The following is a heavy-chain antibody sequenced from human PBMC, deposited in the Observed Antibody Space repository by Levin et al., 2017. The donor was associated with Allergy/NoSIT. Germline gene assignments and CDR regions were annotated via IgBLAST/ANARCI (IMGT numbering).Heavy chain of an antibody. V-gene: IGHV3-7*04. Sequence: SGGSLRLSCAASGFTFSTYWMTWVRQAPGKGLEWVANIKQDGSEKNYVDSVKGRFTISRDNAKNSLYLQMNSLRVEDTAVYYCARDSALYSSGSYYYWGQGTLVTVSS. J-gene: IGHJ4*02. CDR3: ARDSALYSSGSYYY. D-gene: IGHD3-10*01. CDR1: GFTFSTYW. CDR2: IKQDGSEK.